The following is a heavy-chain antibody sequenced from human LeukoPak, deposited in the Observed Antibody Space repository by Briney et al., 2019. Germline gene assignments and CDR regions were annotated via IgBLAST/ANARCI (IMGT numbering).Heavy chain of an antibody. D-gene: IGHD2-15*01. Sequence: GGSLRLSCAASGFKFSYYWMTWVRQAPGKGLEWLANIKESGSEKCYVDSVKGRFAISRDNADDLVYLQMNSLRVEDTAVYYCARGWGEKGRCRGGTCNNPQFDYWGQGILVTVPS. J-gene: IGHJ4*02. CDR3: ARGWGEKGRCRGGTCNNPQFDY. CDR2: IKESGSEK. CDR1: GFKFSYYW. V-gene: IGHV3-7*01.